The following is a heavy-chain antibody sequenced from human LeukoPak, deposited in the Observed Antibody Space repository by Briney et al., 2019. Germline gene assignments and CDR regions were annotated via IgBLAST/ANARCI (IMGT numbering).Heavy chain of an antibody. Sequence: GASVKLSCKTSEYIFTPSYFHSVRLAAGQRLEWMGVIKFRDLRTTYAQRFQGRVTMTRDTPTSTLYMELSSLRSEDTAIHYCAKDGGNHDFDSWGQGTLVIVSS. CDR3: AKDGGNHDFDS. CDR2: IKFRDLRT. J-gene: IGHJ4*02. V-gene: IGHV1-46*01. CDR1: EYIFTPSY. D-gene: IGHD1-26*01.